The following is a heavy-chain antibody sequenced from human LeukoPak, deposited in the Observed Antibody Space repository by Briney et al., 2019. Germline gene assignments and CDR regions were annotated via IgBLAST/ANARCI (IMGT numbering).Heavy chain of an antibody. CDR3: ARDNGRVDY. CDR1: GFTFSNYW. D-gene: IGHD2-8*01. J-gene: IGHJ4*02. V-gene: IGHV3-7*03. CDR2: IKEDGSEK. Sequence: PGGSLSLSCTASGFTFSNYWMTWVRQAPGKGLEWVANIKEDGSEKKYVDSVKGRFTISRDNARNSLYLQMNSLRAEDTAVYYCARDNGRVDYWGQGTLVTVSS.